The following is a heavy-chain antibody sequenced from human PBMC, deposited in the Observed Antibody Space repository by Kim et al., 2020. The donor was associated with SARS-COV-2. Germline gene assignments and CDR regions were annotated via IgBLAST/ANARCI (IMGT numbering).Heavy chain of an antibody. CDR3: ARGSGNTGQLVLNYYYGMDV. V-gene: IGHV3-11*06. J-gene: IGHJ6*02. D-gene: IGHD6-13*01. Sequence: RFTISRDNAKNSLYLQMNSLRAEDTAVYYCARGSGNTGQLVLNYYYGMDVWGQGTTVTVSS.